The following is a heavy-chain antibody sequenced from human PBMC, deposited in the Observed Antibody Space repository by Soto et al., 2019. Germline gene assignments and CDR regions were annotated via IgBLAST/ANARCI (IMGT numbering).Heavy chain of an antibody. CDR1: GFTFSSYG. J-gene: IGHJ2*01. V-gene: IGHV3-33*01. CDR3: ARGNLGYCISTSCHSPGNWYFDL. CDR2: IWYDGSNK. Sequence: QVQLVESGGGVVQPGRSLRLSCAASGFTFSSYGMHWVRQAPGKGLEWVAVIWYDGSNKYYADSVKGRFTISRDNSKNTLYLQMNSLRAEDTAVYYCARGNLGYCISTSCHSPGNWYFDLWGRGPLVTVSS. D-gene: IGHD2-2*01.